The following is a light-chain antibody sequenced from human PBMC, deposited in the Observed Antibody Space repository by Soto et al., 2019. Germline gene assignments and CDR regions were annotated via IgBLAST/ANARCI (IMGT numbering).Light chain of an antibody. CDR3: MQATQSYT. CDR1: QSLGHSDGNTY. V-gene: IGKV2-24*01. J-gene: IGKJ2*01. Sequence: DIVLTQTPLSSPVTLGQPASISCRSSQSLGHSDGNTYLTWLQQRPGQPPRLLIYMISNRFSGVPDRFSGSGAGTYFTLKISRVEAEDVGVYYCMQATQSYTFGQGTKLEIK. CDR2: MIS.